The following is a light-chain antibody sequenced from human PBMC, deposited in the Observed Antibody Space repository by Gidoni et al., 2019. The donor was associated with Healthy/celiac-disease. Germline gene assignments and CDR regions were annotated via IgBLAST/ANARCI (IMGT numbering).Light chain of an antibody. CDR1: SSNIGSNY. CDR2: RNN. Sequence: SVLTQPPSASRPPGQRVTISCSGSSSNIGSNYVYWYQQLPGTAPKLLIYRNNQRPSGVPDQFSGSKSGTSASLAISGLRSEDEADYYCAAWDDSLSGSWVFGGGTKLTVL. J-gene: IGLJ3*02. CDR3: AAWDDSLSGSWV. V-gene: IGLV1-47*01.